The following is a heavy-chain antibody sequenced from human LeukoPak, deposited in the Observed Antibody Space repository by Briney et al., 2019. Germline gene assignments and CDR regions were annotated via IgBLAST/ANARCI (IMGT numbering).Heavy chain of an antibody. J-gene: IGHJ4*02. CDR2: INSGGSTT. V-gene: IGHV3-21*01. Sequence: PGGSLRLSCAASRFTFSSSTMNWVRQAAGKGLEWISSINSGGSTTHYAASVKGRFIISRDNAKNSLYLQMSSLRADDSAMYNCMTGDNAVDWGQGTLVTVSS. D-gene: IGHD5-24*01. CDR1: RFTFSSST. CDR3: MTGDNAVD.